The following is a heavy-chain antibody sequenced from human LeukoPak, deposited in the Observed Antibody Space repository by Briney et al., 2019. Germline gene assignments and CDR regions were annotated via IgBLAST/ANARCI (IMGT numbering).Heavy chain of an antibody. CDR1: GFTFSSYE. CDR3: ARVSSRWVFQTGLSYFFDC. D-gene: IGHD3-16*02. J-gene: IGHJ4*02. V-gene: IGHV3-48*03. Sequence: PGGSLRLSCAASGFTFSSYEMNWVRQAPGKGLEWVSYISSRGTTIYNAGSVKGRFTISRDNAKNSLYLQMTSLRAEDTAVYYCARVSSRWVFQTGLSYFFDCWGQGTLVTVSS. CDR2: ISSRGTTI.